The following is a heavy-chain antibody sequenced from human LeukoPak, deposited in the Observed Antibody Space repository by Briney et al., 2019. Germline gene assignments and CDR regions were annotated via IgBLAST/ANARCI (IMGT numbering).Heavy chain of an antibody. V-gene: IGHV1-2*02. CDR3: ARDWYSYGYYFDY. Sequence: ASVKVSCKAFGYTFTAYYMHWVRQAPGQGFEWMGWINLDSGATDYAQKLQGRVNMARETSSGTAYMEVSRLRSDDMAVYYCARDWYSYGYYFDYWGQGTLVTVSS. J-gene: IGHJ4*02. CDR2: INLDSGAT. D-gene: IGHD5-18*01. CDR1: GYTFTAYY.